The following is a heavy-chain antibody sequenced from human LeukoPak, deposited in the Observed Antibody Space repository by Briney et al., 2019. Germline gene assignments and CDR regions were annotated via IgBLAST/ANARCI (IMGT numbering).Heavy chain of an antibody. CDR1: GGSISTYY. V-gene: IGHV4-59*01. CDR2: IYHSGST. Sequence: SETLSLTCTLSGGSISTYYWSWLRQPPGKGLEWIGYIYHSGSTNYNPSLKSRVTISVDTSKNQFSLKLSSVTAADTTVYYCARGGGYASPIGYWGQGALVTVSS. J-gene: IGHJ4*02. D-gene: IGHD5-12*01. CDR3: ARGGGYASPIGY.